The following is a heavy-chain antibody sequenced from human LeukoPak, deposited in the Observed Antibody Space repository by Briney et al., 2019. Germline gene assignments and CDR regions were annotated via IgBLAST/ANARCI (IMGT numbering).Heavy chain of an antibody. J-gene: IGHJ5*02. CDR3: AKDLYCSGGSCYRNWFDP. CDR1: GFTFSSYG. CDR2: ISYDGSNK. V-gene: IGHV3-30*18. Sequence: GRSLRLSCAASGFTFSSYGMHWVRQAPGKGLEWVAVISYDGSNKYYADSVKGRFTISRDNSKNTLYLQMNSLRAEDTAVYYCAKDLYCSGGSCYRNWFDPWGQGTLVTVSS. D-gene: IGHD2-15*01.